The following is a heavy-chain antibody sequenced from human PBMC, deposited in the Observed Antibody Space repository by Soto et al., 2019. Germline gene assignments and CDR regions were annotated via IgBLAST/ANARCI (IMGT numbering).Heavy chain of an antibody. Sequence: QVQLVQSGAEVKKPGASVKVSCKASGYTFTSYGISWVRQAPGQGLEWMGWISAYNGNTNYAQQLQGRVTMTTDTSTSTAYMELRSRRSDDTAVYYCAREMLGYDGDWYFDLWGRGTLVTVSS. V-gene: IGHV1-18*01. D-gene: IGHD5-12*01. CDR2: ISAYNGNT. CDR1: GYTFTSYG. CDR3: AREMLGYDGDWYFDL. J-gene: IGHJ2*01.